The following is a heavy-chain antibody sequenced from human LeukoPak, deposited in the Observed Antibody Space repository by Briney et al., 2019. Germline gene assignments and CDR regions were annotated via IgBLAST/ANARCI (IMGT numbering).Heavy chain of an antibody. J-gene: IGHJ6*03. CDR2: ISSSGSTI. D-gene: IGHD5-18*01. CDR3: ARDGWDTAQRIYYYYYMDV. Sequence: GWSLRLSCAASGFTFSSYEMNWVRQAPGKGLEWVSYISSSGSTIYYADSVKGRFTISRDNAKNSLYLQMNSLRAEDTAVYYCARDGWDTAQRIYYYYYMDVWGKGTTVTVSS. V-gene: IGHV3-48*03. CDR1: GFTFSSYE.